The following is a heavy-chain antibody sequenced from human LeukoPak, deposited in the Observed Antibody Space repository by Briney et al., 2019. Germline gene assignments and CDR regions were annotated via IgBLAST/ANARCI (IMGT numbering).Heavy chain of an antibody. D-gene: IGHD1-26*01. Sequence: SVKVSCKASGGTFSSYAISWVRQAPGQGLEWMGRIIPILGIANYAQKFQGRVTITADKSTSTAYMELSSLRSEDAAVHYCASAASGSYPMGFDYWGQGTLVTVSS. V-gene: IGHV1-69*04. CDR3: ASAASGSYPMGFDY. CDR2: IIPILGIA. J-gene: IGHJ4*02. CDR1: GGTFSSYA.